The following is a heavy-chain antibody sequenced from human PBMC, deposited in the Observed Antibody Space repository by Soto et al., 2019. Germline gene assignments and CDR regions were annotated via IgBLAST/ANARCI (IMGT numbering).Heavy chain of an antibody. CDR3: SGCSGGACHQNYGMDV. D-gene: IGHD2-15*01. J-gene: IGHJ6*02. V-gene: IGHV3-21*01. Sequence: EVHLVESGGGLVKPGGSLRLSCAFSGFNFSSCTMSWVRQAPEKGLEWVSSISHSTSHIYYADSVKGRFTISRDNAKNSLFLQMNSLRAEDTAVYYCSGCSGGACHQNYGMDVWGQGTTVTLPS. CDR1: GFNFSSCT. CDR2: ISHSTSHI.